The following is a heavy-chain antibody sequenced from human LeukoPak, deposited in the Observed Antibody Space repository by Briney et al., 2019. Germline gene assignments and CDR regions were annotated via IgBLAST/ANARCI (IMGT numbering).Heavy chain of an antibody. CDR3: ARDQRSYSAFDY. J-gene: IGHJ4*02. V-gene: IGHV1-18*01. CDR1: GYTFTRHR. D-gene: IGHD1-26*01. CDR2: ISAYNGNT. Sequence: GASVKVSCKASGYTFTRHRISWVRQAPGQGLEWMGWISAYNGNTKYAQKLQGRVTMTTDTSTSTAYMELRSLRCDDTAVYYCARDQRSYSAFDYWGQGTLVTVSS.